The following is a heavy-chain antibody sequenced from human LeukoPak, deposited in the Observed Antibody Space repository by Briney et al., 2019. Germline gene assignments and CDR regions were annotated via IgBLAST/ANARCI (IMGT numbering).Heavy chain of an antibody. V-gene: IGHV4-4*07. CDR1: GGSISSYY. CDR2: IYTSGST. CDR3: ARCDFWSGLYYMDV. J-gene: IGHJ6*03. D-gene: IGHD3-3*01. Sequence: PSETLSLTCTVSGGSISSYYWSWIRQPAGKGVEWIGRIYTSGSTNYNPSLKSRVTMSVDTSKDQFSLKLSSVTAADTAVYYCARCDFWSGLYYMDVWGKGTTVTVSS.